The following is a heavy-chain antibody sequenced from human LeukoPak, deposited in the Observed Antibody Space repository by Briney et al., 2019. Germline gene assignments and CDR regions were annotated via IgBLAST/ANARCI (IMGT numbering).Heavy chain of an antibody. CDR3: ARSSYSSSSSV. V-gene: IGHV3-7*03. J-gene: IGHJ3*01. CDR1: GFTFSGFW. D-gene: IGHD6-6*01. Sequence: GGSLRLSCAVSGFTFSGFWMSWSRQAPGKGLEWVASINSDGSEGYYADVVRGRFTISRDNAENSLYLQINSLRAEDTAVYYCARSSYSSSSSVWGQGTMVTVSS. CDR2: INSDGSEG.